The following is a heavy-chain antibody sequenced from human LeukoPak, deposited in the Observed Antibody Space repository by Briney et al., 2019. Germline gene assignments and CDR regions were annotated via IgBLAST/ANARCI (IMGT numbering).Heavy chain of an antibody. CDR2: INHSGST. D-gene: IGHD1-7*01. V-gene: IGHV4-34*01. CDR3: ARGGSNWNYQYYFDY. Sequence: PSETLSLTCAVYGGSFSGYYWSWIRQPPGKGLEWIGEINHSGSTNYNPSLKSRVTISVDKSKNQFSLKLSSVTAADTAVYYCARGGSNWNYQYYFDYWGQGTLVTVSS. CDR1: GGSFSGYY. J-gene: IGHJ4*02.